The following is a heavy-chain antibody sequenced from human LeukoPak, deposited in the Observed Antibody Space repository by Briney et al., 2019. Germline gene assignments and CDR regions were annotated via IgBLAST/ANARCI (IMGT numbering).Heavy chain of an antibody. CDR3: ARRSRRIAARPSYFDY. Sequence: PSETLSLTCTVSGGSISSYYWSWIRQPPGKGLEWIGYIYYSGSTNYNPSLKSRVTISVDTSKNQFSLKLSSVTAADTAVYYCARRSRRIAARPSYFDYWGQGTLVTVSS. CDR1: GGSISSYY. D-gene: IGHD6-6*01. V-gene: IGHV4-59*01. J-gene: IGHJ4*02. CDR2: IYYSGST.